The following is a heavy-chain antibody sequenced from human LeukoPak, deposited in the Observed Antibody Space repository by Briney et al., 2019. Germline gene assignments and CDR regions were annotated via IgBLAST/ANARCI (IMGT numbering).Heavy chain of an antibody. CDR2: ISGSGDRR. CDR1: GGSFSGYY. Sequence: ETLSLTCAVYGGSFSGYYWSWVRQAPGKGLEWVSGISGSGDRRNYADSVKGRFTISRDISKNTLYLQMNSLRAEDTAVYYCAKGPKQLLVGSRGYYFDYWGQGTLVTVSS. J-gene: IGHJ4*02. D-gene: IGHD6-13*01. V-gene: IGHV3-23*01. CDR3: AKGPKQLLVGSRGYYFDY.